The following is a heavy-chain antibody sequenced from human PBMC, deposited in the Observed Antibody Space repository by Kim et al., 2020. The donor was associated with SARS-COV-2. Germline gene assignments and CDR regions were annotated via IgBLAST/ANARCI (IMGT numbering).Heavy chain of an antibody. D-gene: IGHD6-19*01. CDR3: ARLDSSGWLYFDY. CDR2: IYYSGST. V-gene: IGHV4-61*01. J-gene: IGHJ4*02. CDR1: VGSVSSGSYY. Sequence: SETLSLTCTFSVGSVSSGSYYWSWIRQPPGKGLEWIGYIYYSGSTNYNPSLKSRVTISVDTSKNQFSLKLSSVTAADTAVYYCARLDSSGWLYFDYWGQGTLVTVSS.